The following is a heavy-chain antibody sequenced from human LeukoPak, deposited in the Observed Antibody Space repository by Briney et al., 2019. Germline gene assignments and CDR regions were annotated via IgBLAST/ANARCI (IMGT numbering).Heavy chain of an antibody. CDR2: IHTSGST. J-gene: IGHJ5*02. V-gene: IGHV4-61*02. CDR3: ASGPKAYYDSSGKYNWFDP. D-gene: IGHD3-22*01. CDR1: GGSISSGSYY. Sequence: SETLSLTCTVSGGSISSGSYYWSWIRQPAGKGLEWIGRIHTSGSTNYNPSLKSRVTISVDTSKNQFSLKLSSVTAADTAVYYCASGPKAYYDSSGKYNWFDPWGQGTLVTVSS.